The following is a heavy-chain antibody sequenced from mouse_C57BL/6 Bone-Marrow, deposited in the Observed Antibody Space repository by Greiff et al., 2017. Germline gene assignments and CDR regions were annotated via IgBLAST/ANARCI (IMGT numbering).Heavy chain of an antibody. Sequence: QVQLLQSGAELVKPGASVKLSCKASGYTFTEYTIHWVKQRPGKGLEWIGWIYPGSGSIEYDEKLKDKATLTADNSSSTVYMEISRLTSEDSAVYFCASGSYYVSFAYWGQGTLVTVSA. V-gene: IGHV1-62-2*01. CDR3: ASGSYYVSFAY. CDR2: IYPGSGSI. D-gene: IGHD1-1*01. J-gene: IGHJ3*01. CDR1: GYTFTEYT.